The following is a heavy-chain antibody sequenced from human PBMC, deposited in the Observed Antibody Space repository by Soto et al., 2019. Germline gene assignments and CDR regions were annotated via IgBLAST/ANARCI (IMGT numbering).Heavy chain of an antibody. Sequence: QVQLQESGPGLVKPSGTLSLTCAVSGGSISSSNWWSWVRQPPGKGLEWIGEIYHSGSTNYNPSLKSRVTISLDKSKNQFSLKLSSVTAADTAVYYCAREPPKSSGSFSYDAFDIWGQGTMVTVSS. J-gene: IGHJ3*02. V-gene: IGHV4-4*02. CDR2: IYHSGST. CDR3: AREPPKSSGSFSYDAFDI. CDR1: GGSISSSNW. D-gene: IGHD1-26*01.